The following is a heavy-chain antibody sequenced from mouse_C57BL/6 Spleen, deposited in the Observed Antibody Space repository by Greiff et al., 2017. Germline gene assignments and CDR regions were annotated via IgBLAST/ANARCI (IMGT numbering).Heavy chain of an antibody. CDR3: ARSYSYGSSTWFAY. D-gene: IGHD1-1*01. V-gene: IGHV5-17*01. CDR1: GFTFSDYG. Sequence: EVKVVESGGGLVKPGGSLKLSCAASGFTFSDYGMHWVRQAPEKGLEWVAYISSGSSTIYYADTVKGRFTISRDNAKNTLFLQMTSLRSEDTAMYYCARSYSYGSSTWFAYWGQGTLVTVSA. CDR2: ISSGSSTI. J-gene: IGHJ3*01.